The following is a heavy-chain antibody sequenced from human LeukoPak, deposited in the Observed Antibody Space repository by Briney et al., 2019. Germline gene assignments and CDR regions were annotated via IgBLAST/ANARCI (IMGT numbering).Heavy chain of an antibody. CDR2: TSYRSRWYN. CDR3: ARDPAGDLAFDI. CDR1: GDSVSSNSAA. J-gene: IGHJ3*02. Sequence: SQTLSLTCAISGDSVSSNSAAWNWIRQSPSGGLEWLGRTSYRSRWYNDFALSVKSRITINPDTTKNQFSLRLNSVTPVDTAVYYCARDPAGDLAFDIWGQGTMVTVSS. D-gene: IGHD7-27*01. V-gene: IGHV6-1*01.